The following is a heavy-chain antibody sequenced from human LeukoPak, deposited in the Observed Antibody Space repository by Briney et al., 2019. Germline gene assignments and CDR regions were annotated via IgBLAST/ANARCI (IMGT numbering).Heavy chain of an antibody. CDR2: INKDGSGP. Sequence: PGGSLRLSCAASVFTFSNYWMHWVRQAPGEGLVWVSRINKDGSGPDYADSVKGRFTVSRDNAKNTLHLQMNSLRAEDTAVYYCVRDGDHYNFDHWGQGTLVTVSS. D-gene: IGHD4-11*01. J-gene: IGHJ4*02. V-gene: IGHV3-74*01. CDR3: VRDGDHYNFDH. CDR1: VFTFSNYW.